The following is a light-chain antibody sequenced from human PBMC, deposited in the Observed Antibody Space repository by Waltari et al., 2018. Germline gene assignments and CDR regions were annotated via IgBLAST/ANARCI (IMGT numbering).Light chain of an antibody. J-gene: IGKJ3*01. CDR3: QQYNRWPPIT. CDR1: QSVADN. Sequence: IVMTQSPVTLSLSPGERATLSCRASQSVADNIAWYQQKPGQAPRLRIYAASARATGIPARFTGSGSGTEFTLTISSLQSEDFAVYFCQQYNRWPPITFGPGTKVEI. CDR2: AAS. V-gene: IGKV3-15*01.